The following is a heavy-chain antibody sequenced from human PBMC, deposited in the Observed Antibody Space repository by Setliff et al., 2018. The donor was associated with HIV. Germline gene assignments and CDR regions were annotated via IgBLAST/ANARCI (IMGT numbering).Heavy chain of an antibody. CDR1: GGSFSGYY. CDR3: ARALGYYYDSSGYVDY. CDR2: INRGGST. D-gene: IGHD3-22*01. V-gene: IGHV4-34*01. Sequence: SETLSLTCAVYGGSFSGYYWSWIRQPPGKGLEWIGEINRGGSTNYNPSLKSRVTISLGTSKRQFSLKLSSVTAADTAVYYCARALGYYYDSSGYVDYWGQGTLVTVSS. J-gene: IGHJ4*02.